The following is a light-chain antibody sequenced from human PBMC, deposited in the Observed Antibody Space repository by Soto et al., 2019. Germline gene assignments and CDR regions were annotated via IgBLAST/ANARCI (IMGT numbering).Light chain of an antibody. J-gene: IGLJ1*01. CDR3: SSYRRSTIFSV. CDR2: DVS. V-gene: IGLV2-14*01. CDR1: SSDVGGYNY. Sequence: QSVLAQPASVSGSPGQSITISCTGTSSDVGGYNYVSWYQQHPGKAPKLMIYDVSNRPSGVSNRFSGSKSGNTASLTISGLQAEDEAVYYSSSYRRSTIFSVFGTGTKVTV.